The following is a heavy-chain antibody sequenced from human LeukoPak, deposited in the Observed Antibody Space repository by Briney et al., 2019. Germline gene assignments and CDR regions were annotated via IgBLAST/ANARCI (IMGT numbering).Heavy chain of an antibody. CDR1: GGSISSGSYY. V-gene: IGHV4-61*02. Sequence: SETLSLTCTVSGGSISSGSYYWSWIRQPAGKGLEWIGRIYTSGSTNYNPSLKSRVTMSVDTSKNQFSLKLSSVTAADTAVYYCASGLRYFDWLVWGQGTLVTVSS. CDR3: ASGLRYFDWLV. CDR2: IYTSGST. J-gene: IGHJ4*02. D-gene: IGHD3-9*01.